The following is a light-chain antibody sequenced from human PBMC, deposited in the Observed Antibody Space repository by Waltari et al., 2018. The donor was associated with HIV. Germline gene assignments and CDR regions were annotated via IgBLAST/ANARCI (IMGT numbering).Light chain of an antibody. J-gene: IGKJ4*01. Sequence: ECVLSQSPAPLSLSSGDRATLSCSASQSVSSYLAWYQQKPGQAPRLLIYAASNWATGIPARFSGSGSGTDFTLTISSLEPEDVAVYYCQQRSIWPLTFGGGTKVEI. V-gene: IGKV3-11*01. CDR1: QSVSSY. CDR2: AAS. CDR3: QQRSIWPLT.